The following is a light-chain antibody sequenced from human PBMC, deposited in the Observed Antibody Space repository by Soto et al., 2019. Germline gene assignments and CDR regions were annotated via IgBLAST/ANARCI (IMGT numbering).Light chain of an antibody. CDR2: GAS. CDR3: QQYGVSPPT. Sequence: ENMLTQSPGTLSLSPGERATLSCRASQSVVGSHLAWYQQRHGLPPRPLIYGASNRATGTPDRFSGSGSGKDFTLTITRLEPEDFAVYYCQQYGVSPPTFGPGTRV. V-gene: IGKV3-20*01. J-gene: IGKJ1*01. CDR1: QSVVGSH.